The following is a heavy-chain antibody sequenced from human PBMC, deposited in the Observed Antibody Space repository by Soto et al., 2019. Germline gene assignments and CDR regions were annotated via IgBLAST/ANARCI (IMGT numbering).Heavy chain of an antibody. CDR1: GVTFRSYG. Sequence: GGSQRLSCAASGVTFRSYGMHWVRQAPGKGLEWVAVISYDGSNKYYADSVKGRFTISRDNSKNTLYLQMNSLRAEDTAVYCCAKETYSGPLDYWGQGTLVTVSS. D-gene: IGHD2-15*01. V-gene: IGHV3-30*18. CDR3: AKETYSGPLDY. CDR2: ISYDGSNK. J-gene: IGHJ4*02.